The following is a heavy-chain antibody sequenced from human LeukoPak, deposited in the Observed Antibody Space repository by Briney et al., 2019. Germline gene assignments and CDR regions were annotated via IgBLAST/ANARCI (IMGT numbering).Heavy chain of an antibody. Sequence: SSETLSLTCTVSGCTISSSSMYWGWHRPPPGQGLEWIGCIYESESNYYNSSFHRRVTISENTSNNQFSQMTSLVTDADTGVYYCARHEIQLWAFDYWGQRNLGTVSS. CDR1: GCTISSSSMY. V-gene: IGHV4-39*01. CDR2: IYESESN. CDR3: ARHEIQLWAFDY. J-gene: IGHJ4*02. D-gene: IGHD5-18*01.